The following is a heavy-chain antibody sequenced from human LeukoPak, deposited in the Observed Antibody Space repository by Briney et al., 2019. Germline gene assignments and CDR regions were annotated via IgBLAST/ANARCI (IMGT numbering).Heavy chain of an antibody. Sequence: GGSLRLSCAASGFTFSDYYMSWVRQAPGKGLEWVSVIYSGGSTYYADSVKGRFTISRDNSKNTLYLQMNSLRAEDTAVYYCARGYYDILTGSYYFDYWGQGTLVTVSS. V-gene: IGHV3-53*01. CDR2: IYSGGST. CDR3: ARGYYDILTGSYYFDY. CDR1: GFTFSDYY. D-gene: IGHD3-9*01. J-gene: IGHJ4*02.